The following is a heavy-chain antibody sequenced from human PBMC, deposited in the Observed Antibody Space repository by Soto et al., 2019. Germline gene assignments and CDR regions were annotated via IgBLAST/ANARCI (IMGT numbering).Heavy chain of an antibody. CDR1: RYTFISYD. J-gene: IGHJ6*02. CDR3: ARGQEVWWNAGPLGLHELDV. V-gene: IGHV1-8*01. Sequence: QVQLVQSGAEVKKSGASVKVSCKASRYTFISYDINWVRQATGQGLEWMGWMNPNSGNTGYAQKFQGRITMTRNTSINTAYMELSSLRSEDTAVYYCARGQEVWWNAGPLGLHELDVWGQGTTVTVSS. D-gene: IGHD3-16*01. CDR2: MNPNSGNT.